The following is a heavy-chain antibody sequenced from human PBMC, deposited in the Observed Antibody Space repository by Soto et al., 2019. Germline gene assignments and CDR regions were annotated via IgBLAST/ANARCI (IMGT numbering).Heavy chain of an antibody. D-gene: IGHD1-26*01. J-gene: IGHJ5*02. Sequence: PSETLSLTCAVYGGSFSGYYWSWVCQPPGKGLEWIGEINHSGSTNYNPSLKSRVTISVDTSKNQFSLKLNSVTAADTAVYYCARGGWEVRFDPWGQGTPVTVSS. CDR1: GGSFSGYY. V-gene: IGHV4-34*01. CDR2: INHSGST. CDR3: ARGGWEVRFDP.